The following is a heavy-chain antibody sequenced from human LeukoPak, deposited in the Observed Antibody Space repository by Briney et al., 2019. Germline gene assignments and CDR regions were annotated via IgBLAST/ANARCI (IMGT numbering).Heavy chain of an antibody. CDR1: GGSVSNYY. CDR2: IHYSGNT. J-gene: IGHJ3*02. Sequence: SETLSLTCTVSGGSVSNYYWSWIRQPPGKRLEWIGYIHYSGNTNYNPSLKSRVTISVDTSKNQFSLKLRSVTAADTAVYYCARHSSGWYSGAFDIWGQGTMVTVSS. CDR3: ARHSSGWYSGAFDI. D-gene: IGHD6-19*01. V-gene: IGHV4-59*02.